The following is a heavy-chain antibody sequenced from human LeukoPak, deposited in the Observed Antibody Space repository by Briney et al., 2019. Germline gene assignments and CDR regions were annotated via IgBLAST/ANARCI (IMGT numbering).Heavy chain of an antibody. V-gene: IGHV1-24*01. CDR2: FDPEDGET. Sequence: GASVKVSCKVSGYTLTELSMHWVRQAPGKGLEWMGGFDPEDGETIYAQKFQGRVTMTEDTSTDTAYMELSSLRSEDTAVYYCARRYCSGGSCSFDYWGQGTLVTVSS. J-gene: IGHJ4*02. CDR1: GYTLTELS. D-gene: IGHD2-15*01. CDR3: ARRYCSGGSCSFDY.